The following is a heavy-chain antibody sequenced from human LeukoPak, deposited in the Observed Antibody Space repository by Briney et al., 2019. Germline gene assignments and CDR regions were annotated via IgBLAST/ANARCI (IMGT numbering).Heavy chain of an antibody. J-gene: IGHJ4*02. V-gene: IGHV1-18*01. CDR1: GYTFTSYG. CDR2: ISGYNGNT. D-gene: IGHD6-13*01. CDR3: ASIAAATTTFDY. Sequence: ASVKVSCKASGYTFTSYGISWVRQAPGKGLEWMGWISGYNGNTNYAQKLQGRVTMTTDTSTSTVYMELRSLRSDDTAVYYCASIAAATTTFDYWGQGTLVTVSS.